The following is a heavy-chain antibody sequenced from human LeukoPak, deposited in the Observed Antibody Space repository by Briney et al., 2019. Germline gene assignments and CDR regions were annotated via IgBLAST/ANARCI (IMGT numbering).Heavy chain of an antibody. CDR3: AKAPKLGYCSSTSCS. CDR1: GFTFSSYG. D-gene: IGHD2-2*01. CDR2: IRYDGSNK. Sequence: PGGSLRLFCAASGFTFSSYGMHWVRQAPGEGLEWVAFIRYDGSNKYYADSVKGRFTISRDNSKNTLYLQMNSLRAEDTAVYYCAKAPKLGYCSSTSCSWGQGTLVTVSS. J-gene: IGHJ5*02. V-gene: IGHV3-30*02.